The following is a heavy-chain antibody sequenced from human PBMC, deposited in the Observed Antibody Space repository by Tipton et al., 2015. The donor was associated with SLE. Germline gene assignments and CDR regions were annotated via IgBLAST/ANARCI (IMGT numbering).Heavy chain of an antibody. CDR1: GGAISSSGYY. CDR3: ARVGLITPDAFDI. Sequence: TLSLTCSVSGGAISSSGYYWGWIRQPPSKELEWIGNAYYTGSTYYSPSLRSRVTISVDTSKNQFSLKLNSVTAADTAVYYCARVGLITPDAFDIWGEGTMVTVSS. V-gene: IGHV4-39*01. CDR2: AYYTGST. D-gene: IGHD5-24*01. J-gene: IGHJ3*02.